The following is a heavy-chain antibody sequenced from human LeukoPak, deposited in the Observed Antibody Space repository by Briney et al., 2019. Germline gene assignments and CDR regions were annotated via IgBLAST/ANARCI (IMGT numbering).Heavy chain of an antibody. CDR3: ARLVPPGWFDP. Sequence: SETLSLTCTVSGGSISSSSYYWGWIRQPPGKGLEWIGCIYYSGSTYYNPSLKSRVTISVDTSKNQFSLKLSSVTAADTAVYYCARLVPPGWFDPWGQGTLVTVSS. CDR2: IYYSGST. J-gene: IGHJ5*02. V-gene: IGHV4-39*07. CDR1: GGSISSSSYY.